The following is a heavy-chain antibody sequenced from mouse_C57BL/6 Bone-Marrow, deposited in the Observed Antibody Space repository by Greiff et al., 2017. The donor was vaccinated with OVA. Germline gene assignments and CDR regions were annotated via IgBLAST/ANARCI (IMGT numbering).Heavy chain of an antibody. Sequence: QVQLQESGAELARPGASVKMSCKASGYTFTSYTMHWVKQRPGQGLEWIGYINPSSGYTKYNQKFKDKATLTADKSSSTAYMQLSSLTSEDSAVYYCAILLRSFAYWGQGTLVTVSA. CDR1: GYTFTSYT. D-gene: IGHD1-1*01. CDR3: AILLRSFAY. CDR2: INPSSGYT. V-gene: IGHV1-4*01. J-gene: IGHJ3*01.